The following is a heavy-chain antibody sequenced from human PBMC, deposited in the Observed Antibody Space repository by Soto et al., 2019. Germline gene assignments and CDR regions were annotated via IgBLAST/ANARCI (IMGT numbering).Heavy chain of an antibody. CDR3: AKDMESATGIAAPWFDP. D-gene: IGHD6-13*01. CDR2: ISYDGSNK. J-gene: IGHJ5*02. Sequence: SLRLSCAASGFAFSSYGMHWVRQAPGKGLEWVAVISYDGSNKYYADSVKGRLTISRDNSKNTLYLQMNSLRAEDTAVYYCAKDMESATGIAAPWFDPWGQGTLVTVSS. CDR1: GFAFSSYG. V-gene: IGHV3-30*18.